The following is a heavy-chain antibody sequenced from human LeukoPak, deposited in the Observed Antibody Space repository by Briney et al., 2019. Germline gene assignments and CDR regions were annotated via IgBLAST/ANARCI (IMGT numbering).Heavy chain of an antibody. D-gene: IGHD3-10*01. J-gene: IGHJ4*02. Sequence: PGGSLRLSCAASGFTFSSYAMHWVRQAPGKGLEWVAVISYDGSNKYYADSVKGRFTISRDNSKNTLYLQMNSLRAEDTAVYYCARVPNGGPNFDYWGQGTPVTVSS. CDR2: ISYDGSNK. CDR1: GFTFSSYA. CDR3: ARVPNGGPNFDY. V-gene: IGHV3-30-3*01.